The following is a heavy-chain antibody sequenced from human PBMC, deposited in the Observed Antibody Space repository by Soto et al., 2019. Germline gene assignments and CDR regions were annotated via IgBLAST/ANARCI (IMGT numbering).Heavy chain of an antibody. D-gene: IGHD2-15*01. CDR3: AKEGCSGGSCYSVVLYYYGMDV. CDR2: IHPGDSDS. Sequence: GESLKISCKGSGYSFSSYWIAWVRQTPGKGLEWMGIIHPGDSDSRYSPSLQGQVSFSADKSNSTAYLQMNSLRAEDTAVYYCAKEGCSGGSCYSVVLYYYGMDVWGQGTTVTVSS. V-gene: IGHV5-51*01. CDR1: GYSFSSYW. J-gene: IGHJ6*02.